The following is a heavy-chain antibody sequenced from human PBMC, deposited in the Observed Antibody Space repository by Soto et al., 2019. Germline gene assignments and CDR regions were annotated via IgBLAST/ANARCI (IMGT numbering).Heavy chain of an antibody. D-gene: IGHD3-3*01. CDR3: ARDTVTPYDFWSGYPRDYGMDV. Sequence: QVQLVESGGGLVKPGGSLRLSCAASGFTFSDYYMSWIRQAPGKGLEWVSYISSSGSTIYYADSVKGRFTISRDNAKNSLYLQMNSLRAEDTAVYYCARDTVTPYDFWSGYPRDYGMDVWGQGTTVTVSS. CDR2: ISSSGSTI. CDR1: GFTFSDYY. J-gene: IGHJ6*02. V-gene: IGHV3-11*01.